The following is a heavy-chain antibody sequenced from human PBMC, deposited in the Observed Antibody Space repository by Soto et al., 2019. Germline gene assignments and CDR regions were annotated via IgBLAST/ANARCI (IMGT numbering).Heavy chain of an antibody. CDR1: GYTFTSYA. Sequence: ASVKVSCKASGYTFTSYAMHWVRQAPGQRLEWMGWINAGNGNTKYSQKFQGRVTITRDTSASTAYMELSSLRSEDTAVYYCARGYSDYYYYGMDVWGQGTTVTVSS. J-gene: IGHJ6*02. CDR3: ARGYSDYYYYGMDV. V-gene: IGHV1-3*01. CDR2: INAGNGNT. D-gene: IGHD1-26*01.